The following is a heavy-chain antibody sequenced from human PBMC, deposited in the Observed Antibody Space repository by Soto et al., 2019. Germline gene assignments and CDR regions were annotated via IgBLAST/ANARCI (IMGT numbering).Heavy chain of an antibody. J-gene: IGHJ4*02. V-gene: IGHV6-1*01. CDR2: TYYRSKWYN. D-gene: IGHD2-15*01. Sequence: PSQTLSLTCAISGDSVSSNSAAWNWIRQSPSRGLEWLGRTYYRSKWYNDYAVSVKSRITINPDTSKNQFSLQLNSVTPEDTGVYYCTTGLRWWSPQSNYWGQGTQVTVSS. CDR3: TTGLRWWSPQSNY. CDR1: GDSVSSNSAA.